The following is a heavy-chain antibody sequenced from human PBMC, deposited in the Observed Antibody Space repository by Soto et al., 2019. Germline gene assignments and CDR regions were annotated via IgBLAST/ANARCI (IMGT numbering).Heavy chain of an antibody. J-gene: IGHJ4*02. CDR3: AATYDILTGYSWGFDY. Sequence: QMQLVQSGPEVKKPGTSVKVSCKASGFTFTSSAVQWVRQARGQRLEWIGWIVVGSGNTNYAQKFQERVTITRDMSTSTAYMELSSLRSEVTAVYYCAATYDILTGYSWGFDYWGQGTLVTVSS. CDR1: GFTFTSSA. CDR2: IVVGSGNT. D-gene: IGHD3-9*01. V-gene: IGHV1-58*01.